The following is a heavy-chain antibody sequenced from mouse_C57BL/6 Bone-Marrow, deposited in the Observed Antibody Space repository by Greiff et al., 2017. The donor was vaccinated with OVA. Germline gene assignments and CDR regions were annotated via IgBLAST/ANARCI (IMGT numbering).Heavy chain of an antibody. CDR3: ASLLRYFDY. J-gene: IGHJ2*01. V-gene: IGHV1-64*01. CDR2: IQPNSGST. Sequence: QVQLQQSGAELVKPGASVKLSCKASGYTFTSYWMHWVKQRPGQGLEWIGMIQPNSGSTNYNEKFKSKATLTVDKSSSTAYMQLSSLTSEDSAVYYCASLLRYFDYWGQGTTLTVSS. D-gene: IGHD2-10*01. CDR1: GYTFTSYW.